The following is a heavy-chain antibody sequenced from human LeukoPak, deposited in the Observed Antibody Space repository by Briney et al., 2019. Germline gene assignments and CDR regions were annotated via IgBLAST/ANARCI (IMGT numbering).Heavy chain of an antibody. CDR2: ISSSSSTI. D-gene: IGHD2-2*01. Sequence: PGGSLRLSCAASGFTFSSYSMNWVRQAPGKGLEWVSYISSSSSTIYYADSVKGRFTISRDNAKNSLYLQMNSQRDEDTAVYYCARDDVVVPAAPTIGIDYWGQGTLVTVSS. CDR1: GFTFSSYS. CDR3: ARDDVVVPAAPTIGIDY. J-gene: IGHJ4*02. V-gene: IGHV3-48*02.